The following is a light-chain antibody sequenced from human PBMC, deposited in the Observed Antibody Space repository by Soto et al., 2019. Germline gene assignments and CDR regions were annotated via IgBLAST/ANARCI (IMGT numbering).Light chain of an antibody. Sequence: ESVVTQSPGTLSLSPGERATLSCRSSHSVGSNYLAWYQRKPGQAPRLLIYGASSRATGIPDRFSGSGSGPDFTLPISRLEPEEFAVYDCHQYNSSPWTFGQGTKREIK. CDR1: HSVGSNY. J-gene: IGKJ2*01. V-gene: IGKV3-20*01. CDR3: HQYNSSPWT. CDR2: GAS.